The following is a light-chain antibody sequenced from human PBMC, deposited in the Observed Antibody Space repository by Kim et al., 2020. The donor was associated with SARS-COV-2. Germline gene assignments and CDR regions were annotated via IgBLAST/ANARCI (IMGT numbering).Light chain of an antibody. V-gene: IGKV1D-16*01. Sequence: AAVRDRVAIRCRGSQGISSGLAWYQQKPEKAPKSLIFAASSLQSGVPSRCSGSGSGTHFTLTISSLQPEDFATYYCQQYNSFPLTFGGGTKVDIK. J-gene: IGKJ4*01. CDR1: QGISSG. CDR3: QQYNSFPLT. CDR2: AAS.